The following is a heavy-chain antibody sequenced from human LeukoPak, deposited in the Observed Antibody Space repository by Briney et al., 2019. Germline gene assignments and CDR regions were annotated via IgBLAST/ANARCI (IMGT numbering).Heavy chain of an antibody. V-gene: IGHV4-4*02. D-gene: IGHD3-3*01. CDR1: GDSFSSNNY. Sequence: SETLSLTCTVSGDSFSSNNYWTWVRQPPGKGLEWIGEIYRSGATNYNPSLRSRVTVSLDKSKNQFSLKLSSVTAADTAVYYCARSDFGTPFDYWGQGTLVTVSS. CDR2: IYRSGAT. J-gene: IGHJ4*02. CDR3: ARSDFGTPFDY.